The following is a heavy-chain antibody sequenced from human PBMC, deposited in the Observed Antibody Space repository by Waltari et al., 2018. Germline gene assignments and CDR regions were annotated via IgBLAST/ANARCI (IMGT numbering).Heavy chain of an antibody. CDR3: ARDLGYSGYDLNYFDY. Sequence: QVQLVQSGAEVKKPGASVKVSCKASGYTFTSYPMTWVRQAPGQRLEWMGWINARNGNTKYSQKFEGRVTITRDTSASTAYMELSSLRSEDTAVYYCARDLGYSGYDLNYFDYWGQGTLVTVSS. J-gene: IGHJ4*02. CDR2: INARNGNT. V-gene: IGHV1-3*01. CDR1: GYTFTSYP. D-gene: IGHD5-12*01.